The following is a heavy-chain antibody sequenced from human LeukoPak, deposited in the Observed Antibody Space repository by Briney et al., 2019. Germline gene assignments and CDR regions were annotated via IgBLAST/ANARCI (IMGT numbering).Heavy chain of an antibody. D-gene: IGHD5-18*01. J-gene: IGHJ4*02. CDR1: GLTFSNAW. V-gene: IGHV3-15*07. Sequence: GGSLRLSCAASGLTFSNAWMNWGRQAPGKGLEWVGRIKSKTDGGTTDYAAPVKGRFTISRDDSKNTLYLQMTSLKTEDTAVYYCTTRHQLWSQGSDYWGQGTLVTVSS. CDR3: TTRHQLWSQGSDY. CDR2: IKSKTDGGTT.